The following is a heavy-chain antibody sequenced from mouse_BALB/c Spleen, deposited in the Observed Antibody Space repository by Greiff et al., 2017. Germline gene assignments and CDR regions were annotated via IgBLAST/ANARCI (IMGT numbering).Heavy chain of an antibody. CDR2: IYPYNGGT. CDR3: ARSGYDYWFAY. Sequence: VQLQQSGPELVKPGASVKISCKASGYTFTDYNMHWVKQSHGKSLEWIGYIYPYNGGTGYNQKFKSKATLTVDNSSSTAYMELRSLTSEDSAVYYCARSGYDYWFAYWGQGTLVTVSA. V-gene: IGHV1S29*02. CDR1: GYTFTDYN. J-gene: IGHJ3*01. D-gene: IGHD2-4*01.